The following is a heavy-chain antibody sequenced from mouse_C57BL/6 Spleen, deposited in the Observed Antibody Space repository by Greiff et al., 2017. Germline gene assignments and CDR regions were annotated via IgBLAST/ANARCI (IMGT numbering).Heavy chain of an antibody. J-gene: IGHJ3*01. V-gene: IGHV5-6*01. CDR2: ISSGGSYT. CDR1: GFTFSSYG. Sequence: EVQGVESGGDLVKPGGSLKLSCAASGFTFSSYGMSWVRQTPDKRLEWVATISSGGSYTYYPDSVKGRFTISRDNAKNTLYLQMSSLKSEDTAMYYCARRYDYDAFAYWGQGTLVTVSA. D-gene: IGHD2-4*01. CDR3: ARRYDYDAFAY.